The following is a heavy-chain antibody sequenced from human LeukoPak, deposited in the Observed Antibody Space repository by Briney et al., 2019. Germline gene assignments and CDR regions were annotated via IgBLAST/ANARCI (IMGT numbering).Heavy chain of an antibody. D-gene: IGHD2-15*01. CDR1: GFTFSSYG. J-gene: IGHJ4*02. CDR3: AKSPVGAASYFDY. V-gene: IGHV3-23*01. Sequence: GGTLRLSCAASGFTFSSYGMSWVRQAPGKGLEWVSAISGSGGSTHYADSVKGRFTISRDNSKNTLYLQMNSLRAEDTAVYYFAKSPVGAASYFDYWGQGTLVTVSS. CDR2: ISGSGGST.